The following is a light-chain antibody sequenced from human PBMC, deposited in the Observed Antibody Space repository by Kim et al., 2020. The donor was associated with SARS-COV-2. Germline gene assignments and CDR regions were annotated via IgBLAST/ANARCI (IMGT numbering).Light chain of an antibody. CDR2: AAS. Sequence: DIQMTQSPSSVSASAGDRVTITCRASQDISGWLSWYQQRPGKAPKLLIYAASSLQSGVPSRFSGSGSGTDFTLTISSLQPEDFATYYCQQTKNFPYTFGQDTKLEI. V-gene: IGKV1-12*01. CDR3: QQTKNFPYT. CDR1: QDISGW. J-gene: IGKJ2*01.